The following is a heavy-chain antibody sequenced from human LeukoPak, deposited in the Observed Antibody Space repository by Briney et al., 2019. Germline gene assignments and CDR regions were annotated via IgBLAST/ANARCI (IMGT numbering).Heavy chain of an antibody. D-gene: IGHD6-19*01. J-gene: IGHJ4*02. V-gene: IGHV3-74*01. CDR2: INSDGSST. CDR3: AKDRFAAVAVPDY. Sequence: PGGSLRLSCAASGFTFSSYWMHWVRQAPGEGLVWVSRINSDGSSTSYADSVKGRFTISRDNAKNTLYLQMNSLRAEDTALYYCAKDRFAAVAVPDYWGQGTLVTVSS. CDR1: GFTFSSYW.